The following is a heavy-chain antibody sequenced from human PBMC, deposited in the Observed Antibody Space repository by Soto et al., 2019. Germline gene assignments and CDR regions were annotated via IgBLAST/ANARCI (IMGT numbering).Heavy chain of an antibody. J-gene: IGHJ3*02. CDR1: GYTFTGYY. CDR2: INPNSGGT. V-gene: IGHV1-2*02. CDR3: ARERCSGGSCYSNAFDI. Sequence: QVQLVQSGAEVKKPGASVKVSCKASGYTFTGYYMHWVRQAPGQGLEWMGWINPNSGGTNYAQKFQRRVTMTRDTSIRTAYMELSRLRSDDTAVYYCARERCSGGSCYSNAFDIWGQGTMVTVSS. D-gene: IGHD2-15*01.